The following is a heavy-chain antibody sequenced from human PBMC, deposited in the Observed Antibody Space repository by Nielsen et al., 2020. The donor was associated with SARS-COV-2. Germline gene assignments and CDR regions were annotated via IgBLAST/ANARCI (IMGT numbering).Heavy chain of an antibody. Sequence: SETLSLTCTVSGGSITASSYYWGWVRQPPGKGLEWIGSFYYGGTTYQNPSLESRVTISVDTSKNEFSLKMVSVTAADTAVYYCVGGKVVLASIDYWGQGTLVTVSS. J-gene: IGHJ4*02. CDR3: VGGKVVLASIDY. CDR1: GGSITASSYY. D-gene: IGHD2-15*01. CDR2: FYYGGTT. V-gene: IGHV4-39*07.